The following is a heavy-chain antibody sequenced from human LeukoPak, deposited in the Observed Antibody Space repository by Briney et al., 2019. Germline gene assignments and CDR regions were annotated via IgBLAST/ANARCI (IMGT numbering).Heavy chain of an antibody. V-gene: IGHV4-61*01. J-gene: IGHJ3*02. CDR2: IYYSGST. Sequence: SETLCLTCTVSGGSVSSGSYYWSWIRQPPGKGLEWIGYIYYSGSTNYNPSLKSRVTISVDTSKNQFSLKLSSVTAADTAVYYCARVFDVVVPAAMTDAFDIWGQGTMVTVSS. CDR3: ARVFDVVVPAAMTDAFDI. CDR1: GGSVSSGSYY. D-gene: IGHD2-2*01.